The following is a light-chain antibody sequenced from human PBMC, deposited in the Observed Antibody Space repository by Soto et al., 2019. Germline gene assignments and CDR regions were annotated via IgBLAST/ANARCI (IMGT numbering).Light chain of an antibody. Sequence: QSALTQPRSVSGAPGQSVSISCAGTSRDVGASNFVSWYQQQPGKAPRLMISAATKRPAAVPARFSGSKSGNTASLTSYGLQAEDEADYYCCSSAGSYNFDVVGTGTKLTVL. CDR1: SRDVGASNF. J-gene: IGLJ1*01. V-gene: IGLV2-11*01. CDR3: CSSAGSYNFDV. CDR2: AAT.